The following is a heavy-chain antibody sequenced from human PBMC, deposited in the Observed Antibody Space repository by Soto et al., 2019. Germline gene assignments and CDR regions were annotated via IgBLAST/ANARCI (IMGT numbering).Heavy chain of an antibody. CDR2: ISAYNGNT. CDR3: ARVGRITIFGVVPGAAI. Sequence: EASVKVSCKASGYTFTSYGISWVRQAPGQGLEWMGWISAYNGNTNYAQKLQGRVTMTTDTSTSTAYMELRSLRSDDTAVYYCARVGRITIFGVVPGAAIWVQGTMVTVSS. V-gene: IGHV1-18*01. CDR1: GYTFTSYG. J-gene: IGHJ3*02. D-gene: IGHD3-3*01.